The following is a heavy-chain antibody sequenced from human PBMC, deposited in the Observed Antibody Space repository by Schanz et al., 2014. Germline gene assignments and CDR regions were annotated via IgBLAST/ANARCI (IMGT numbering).Heavy chain of an antibody. J-gene: IGHJ6*02. CDR1: GYTLTAYS. CDR3: ARNYGGHSEESDRYGMDV. V-gene: IGHV1-46*01. Sequence: QVQLVQSGAEVKKPGASVKVSCKASGYTLTAYSIHWVRQAPGQGLEWMGIINPSGGSTTYAQKFQGRVTMTSDTSTSTVYMELSSLRSEDTAVYYCARNYGGHSEESDRYGMDVWGQGTTVTVSS. D-gene: IGHD4-17*01. CDR2: INPSGGST.